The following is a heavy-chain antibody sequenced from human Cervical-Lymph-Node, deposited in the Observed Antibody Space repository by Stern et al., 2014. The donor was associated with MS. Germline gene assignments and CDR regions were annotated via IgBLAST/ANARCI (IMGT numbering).Heavy chain of an antibody. Sequence: EVQLVQSGGGLVQPGRSLRLSCAASGFTFDDYAMHWVRQAPGKGLEWVSGISWNSGSIGYADSVKGRFTISRDNAKNSLYLQMNSLRAEDTALYYCAKGAYYFDSRDTAYFDYWGQGTLVTVSS. CDR1: GFTFDDYA. V-gene: IGHV3-9*01. CDR3: AKGAYYFDSRDTAYFDY. CDR2: ISWNSGSI. D-gene: IGHD3-22*01. J-gene: IGHJ4*02.